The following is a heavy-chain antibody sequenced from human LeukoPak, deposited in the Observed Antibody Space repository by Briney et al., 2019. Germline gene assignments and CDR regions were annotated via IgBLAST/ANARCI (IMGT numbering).Heavy chain of an antibody. CDR3: ARHKKQQLVLNY. Sequence: SETLSLTCTVSGGSISSGSYYWSWIRQPAGKGLEWIGRIYTSGSTNYNPSLKSRVTISVDTSKNQFSLKLSSVTAADTAVYYCARHKKQQLVLNYWGQGTLVTVSS. CDR1: GGSISSGSYY. D-gene: IGHD6-13*01. J-gene: IGHJ4*02. CDR2: IYTSGST. V-gene: IGHV4-61*02.